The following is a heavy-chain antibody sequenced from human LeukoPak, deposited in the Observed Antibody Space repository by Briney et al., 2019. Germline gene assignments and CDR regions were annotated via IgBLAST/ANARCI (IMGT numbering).Heavy chain of an antibody. J-gene: IGHJ4*02. CDR3: AREGYYGSGSPPSLYFDY. CDR1: GFTFRNYV. CDR2: TSSDLNVK. Sequence: GVSLRLSCAASGFTFRNYVIHWVRQAPGKGLEWVAVTSSDLNVKLYADSVKGRFTISRDNSRSTLYLQMNSLRPEDTAIYYCAREGYYGSGSPPSLYFDYWGQGTLVTVSS. V-gene: IGHV3-30-3*01. D-gene: IGHD3-10*01.